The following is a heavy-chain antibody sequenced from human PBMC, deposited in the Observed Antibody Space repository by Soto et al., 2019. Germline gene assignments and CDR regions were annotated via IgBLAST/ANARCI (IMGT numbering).Heavy chain of an antibody. Sequence: QVQLVESGGGVVQPGRSLRLSCAAPGFTFSNYAMHWVRQAPGNGLEWVAGISYDGSNKYYADSVKGRFTISRDNSKNTLYLQMNSLRVEDTAVYYCAKVGGHGSGSFFDYWGQGTLVTVSS. V-gene: IGHV3-30*18. J-gene: IGHJ4*02. D-gene: IGHD3-10*01. CDR3: AKVGGHGSGSFFDY. CDR2: ISYDGSNK. CDR1: GFTFSNYA.